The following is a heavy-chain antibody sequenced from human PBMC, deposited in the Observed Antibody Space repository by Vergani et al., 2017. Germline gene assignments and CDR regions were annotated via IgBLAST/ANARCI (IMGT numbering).Heavy chain of an antibody. J-gene: IGHJ2*01. CDR1: GFTFSSYA. D-gene: IGHD2-21*01. Sequence: EVQLLESGGGLVQPGGSLRLSCAASGFTFSSYAMSWVRQAPGKGLEWVSAISGSGGSTYYADSVKGRFTISRDNSKNTLYLQMSSLRAEDTAVYYCAKTGGIVVVIAIPGYFDLWGRGTQVTVSS. CDR3: AKTGGIVVVIAIPGYFDL. V-gene: IGHV3-23*01. CDR2: ISGSGGST.